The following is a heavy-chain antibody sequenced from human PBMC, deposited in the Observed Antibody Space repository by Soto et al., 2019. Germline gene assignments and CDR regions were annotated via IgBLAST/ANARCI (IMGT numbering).Heavy chain of an antibody. CDR3: TKDHSTTRWAFDH. CDR1: GFIFSDCG. D-gene: IGHD2-2*01. J-gene: IGHJ4*02. CDR2: ISYAGINK. Sequence: QVQLVESGGGVVQPGRSLRLSCEASGFIFSDCGMHWVRQAPGKGLEWVGVISYAGINKYYADSMKGRFTISRDNSKTMVYLQLHTLRVEDTAVYYCTKDHSTTRWAFDHWGQGALVTVSS. V-gene: IGHV3-30*18.